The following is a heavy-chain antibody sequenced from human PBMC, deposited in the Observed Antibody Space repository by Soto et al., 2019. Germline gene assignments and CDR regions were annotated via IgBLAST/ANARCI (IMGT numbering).Heavy chain of an antibody. V-gene: IGHV3-30*18. CDR2: ISYDGSNK. CDR3: AKGADIVVVPAAHYYYYGMDV. Sequence: QVQLVESGGGVVQPGRSLRLSCAASGFTFSSYGMHWVRQAPGKGLEWVAVISYDGSNKYYADPVKGRFTISRDNSKNTLYLQMNSLRAEDTAVYYCAKGADIVVVPAAHYYYYGMDVWGQGTTVTVSS. CDR1: GFTFSSYG. D-gene: IGHD2-2*01. J-gene: IGHJ6*02.